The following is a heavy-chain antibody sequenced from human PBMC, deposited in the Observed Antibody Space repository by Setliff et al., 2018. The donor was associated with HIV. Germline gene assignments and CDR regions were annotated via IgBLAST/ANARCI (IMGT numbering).Heavy chain of an antibody. J-gene: IGHJ6*03. Sequence: SETLSLTCAVYGGSFSGYYWSWIRQPPGKGLEWIGEINHSGSTNYNPSLKSRVTISVDTSKNQFSLKLRSVTAADTAVYYCARGSVFWDRGNHYQYMDVWAKGTTVTVSS. CDR1: GGSFSGYY. V-gene: IGHV4-34*01. D-gene: IGHD3-10*01. CDR3: ARGSVFWDRGNHYQYMDV. CDR2: INHSGST.